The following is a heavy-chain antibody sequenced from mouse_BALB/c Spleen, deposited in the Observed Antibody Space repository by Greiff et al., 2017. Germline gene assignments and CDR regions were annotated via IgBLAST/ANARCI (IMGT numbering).Heavy chain of an antibody. D-gene: IGHD2-14*01. V-gene: IGHV6-6*02. CDR2: IRLKSNNYAT. Sequence: EVQLVESGGGLVQPGGSMKLSCVASGFSFSNYWMNWVRQSPEKGLEWVAEIRLKSNNYATHYAESVKGRFTISRDDSKSSVYLQMNNLRAEDTGMYYGTRRGGVRRAMDYWGQGTSVTVAS. J-gene: IGHJ4*01. CDR3: TRRGGVRRAMDY. CDR1: GFSFSNYW.